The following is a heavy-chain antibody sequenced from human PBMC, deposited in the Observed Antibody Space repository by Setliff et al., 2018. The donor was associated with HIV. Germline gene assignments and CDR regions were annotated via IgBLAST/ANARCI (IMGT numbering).Heavy chain of an antibody. V-gene: IGHV1-69*05. D-gene: IGHD4-4*01. Sequence: ASVKVSCKSSGGTFSSYAISWVRQAPGQGLEWMGGIIPIFGSTKYAQKFQDRVTMTTDTSTNTAYMELSSLGSDDTAVYYCAKTSPKDGYSSDFWGQGTPVTVSS. CDR2: IIPIFGST. CDR3: AKTSPKDGYSSDF. J-gene: IGHJ4*02. CDR1: GGTFSSYA.